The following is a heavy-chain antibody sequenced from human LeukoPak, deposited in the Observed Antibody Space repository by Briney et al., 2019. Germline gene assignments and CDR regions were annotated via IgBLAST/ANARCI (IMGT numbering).Heavy chain of an antibody. J-gene: IGHJ6*02. CDR1: GYTLTELS. V-gene: IGHV1-24*01. D-gene: IGHD1-7*01. CDR2: FDPEDGET. CDR3: AREQGNRITGTTGSDMDV. Sequence: ASVKVSCKVSGYTLTELSMHWVRQAPGKGLEWMGGFDPEDGETIYAQKFQGRVTMTEDTSTDTAYMELSSLRSEDTAVYYCAREQGNRITGTTGSDMDVWGQGTTVTVSS.